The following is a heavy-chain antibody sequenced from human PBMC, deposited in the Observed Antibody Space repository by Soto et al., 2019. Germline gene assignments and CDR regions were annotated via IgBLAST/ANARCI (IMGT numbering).Heavy chain of an antibody. CDR2: IIPIFGTA. D-gene: IGHD6-19*01. Sequence: SVKFSVKASGGTFSSYAISWVRQAPGQVLDCMGGIIPIFGTANYAQNFQGRVTITADESTSTAYMELSSLRSEDTAVYYCARDPQMAVAGTFGHHYYYYGMEVWGQGTTVIVSS. CDR1: GGTFSSYA. CDR3: ARDPQMAVAGTFGHHYYYYGMEV. V-gene: IGHV1-69*13. J-gene: IGHJ6*02.